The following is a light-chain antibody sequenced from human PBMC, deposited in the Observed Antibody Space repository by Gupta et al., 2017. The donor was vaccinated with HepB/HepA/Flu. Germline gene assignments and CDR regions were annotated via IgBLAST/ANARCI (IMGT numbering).Light chain of an antibody. Sequence: EIVMTQSPATLSVSPGDRATLSCRASHSVTSTLAWYKQKPGQAPRLLIYGASARATGIPARFSGSGSGTEFTLTISSLQYEDFAVYHCQQYNAWPLTFGQGTRLEIK. CDR3: QQYNAWPLT. CDR1: HSVTST. CDR2: GAS. J-gene: IGKJ5*01. V-gene: IGKV3-15*01.